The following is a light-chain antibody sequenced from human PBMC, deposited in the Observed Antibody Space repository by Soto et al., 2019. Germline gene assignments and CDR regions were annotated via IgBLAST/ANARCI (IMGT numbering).Light chain of an antibody. CDR2: KIS. Sequence: DVMMTQSPLSLTVIIGQPASISCRSSQSLVHSDGNIYLNWFQQRPGQSPRRLIYKISNRDSGVPARFSGSVSGTDSTLKISRVEAEDVGVYYCMQGTHWPYTFGQETKLEIK. CDR3: MQGTHWPYT. V-gene: IGKV2-30*02. CDR1: QSLVHSDGNIY. J-gene: IGKJ2*01.